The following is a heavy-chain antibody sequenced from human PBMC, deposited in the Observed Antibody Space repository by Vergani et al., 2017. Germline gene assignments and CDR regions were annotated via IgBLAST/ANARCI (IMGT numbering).Heavy chain of an antibody. V-gene: IGHV1-2*04. Sequence: QVQLVQSGAEVKKPGASVKVSCKASGYTFTGYYMHWVRQAPGQGLEWMGWINPNSGGTNYAQKFQGWVTMTRDTSISTAYMELSRLRSDDTAVYYCARGYDSSGYPGYFDLWGRGTLVTVSS. D-gene: IGHD3-22*01. J-gene: IGHJ2*01. CDR3: ARGYDSSGYPGYFDL. CDR1: GYTFTGYY. CDR2: INPNSGGT.